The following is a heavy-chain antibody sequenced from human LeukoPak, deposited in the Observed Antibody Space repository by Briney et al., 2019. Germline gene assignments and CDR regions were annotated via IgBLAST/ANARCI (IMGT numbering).Heavy chain of an antibody. CDR2: ISYDGSNK. D-gene: IGHD6-19*01. CDR1: GFTFSSYA. V-gene: IGHV3-30-3*01. Sequence: GGSLRLSCAASGFTFSSYAMHWVRQAPGKGLEWVAVISYDGSNKYYADSVKGRFTISRDNSKNTLYLQMNSLRAEDTAVYYCAKEAGNSSGWNFDYWGQGTLVTVSS. J-gene: IGHJ4*02. CDR3: AKEAGNSSGWNFDY.